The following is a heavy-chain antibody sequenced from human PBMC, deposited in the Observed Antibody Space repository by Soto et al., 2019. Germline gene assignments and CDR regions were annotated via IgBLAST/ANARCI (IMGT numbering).Heavy chain of an antibody. J-gene: IGHJ3*02. CDR3: ARGRGVIAAAGRAGAFDI. D-gene: IGHD6-13*01. CDR1: GFTFSSYA. CDR2: ISYDGSNK. V-gene: IGHV3-30-3*01. Sequence: SLRLSCAASGFTFSSYAMHWVRQAPVKGLEWVAVISYDGSNKYYADSVKGRFTISRDNSKNTLYLQMNSLRAEDTAVYYCARGRGVIAAAGRAGAFDIWGQGTMVTVSS.